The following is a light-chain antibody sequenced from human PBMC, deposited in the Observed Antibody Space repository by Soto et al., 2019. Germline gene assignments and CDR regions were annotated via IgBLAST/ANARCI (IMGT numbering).Light chain of an antibody. CDR2: DVS. J-gene: IGLJ2*01. CDR1: SSDVGAYNY. Sequence: QSALTQPAAVSESPGESITISCTGTSSDVGAYNYVSWYQQHPGKAPKLMIYDVSNRPSGVSNRFSGSKSGNTASLTISGLQAEDEADYYCSSYTSTNSLFGGGTKVTVL. V-gene: IGLV2-14*03. CDR3: SSYTSTNSL.